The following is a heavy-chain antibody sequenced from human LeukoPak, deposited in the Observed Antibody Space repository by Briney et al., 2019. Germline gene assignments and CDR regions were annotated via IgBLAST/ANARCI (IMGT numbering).Heavy chain of an antibody. D-gene: IGHD3-22*01. CDR3: ARGYYDSSGYPY. CDR2: ISAYNGNT. J-gene: IGHJ4*02. CDR1: GGTFSSYA. V-gene: IGHV1-18*01. Sequence: ASVKVSCKASGGTFSSYAISWVRQAPGQGLEWMGWISAYNGNTNYAQKLQGRVTMTTDTFTSTAYMELRSLRSDDTAVYYCARGYYDSSGYPYWGQGTLVTVSS.